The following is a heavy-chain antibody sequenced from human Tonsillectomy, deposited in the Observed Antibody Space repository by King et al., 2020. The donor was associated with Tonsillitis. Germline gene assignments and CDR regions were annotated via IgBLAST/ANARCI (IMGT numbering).Heavy chain of an antibody. CDR3: ARVTNDILTAYYIDYLDY. D-gene: IGHD3-9*01. CDR1: GFTFSTYT. J-gene: IGHJ4*02. CDR2: ISSSSSYI. Sequence: VQLVESGGGLVKPGGSLRLSCAASGFTFSTYTMNWVRQAPGKGLEWVSSISSSSSYIYYVDSVKGRFTISRDNAKNSVYLQMKSLRAEDTAVYYCARVTNDILTAYYIDYLDYWGQGTLVTVSS. V-gene: IGHV3-21*06.